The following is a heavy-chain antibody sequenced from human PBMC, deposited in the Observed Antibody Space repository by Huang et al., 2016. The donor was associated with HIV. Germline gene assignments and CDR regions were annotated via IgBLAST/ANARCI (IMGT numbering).Heavy chain of an antibody. Sequence: EVQLVQSGAVVKKPGESLKISCKGSGYRFTNCWIGWVRQVPGKGLEWMAIIYPGDSDTKYSPSVQGQVTIAADKSVGTAYLQWSRLKASDSAVYYCARPLLGYSNGYYFDNWGQGTLVTVSS. CDR3: ARPLLGYSNGYYFDN. V-gene: IGHV5-51*03. CDR1: GYRFTNCW. J-gene: IGHJ4*02. D-gene: IGHD5-18*01. CDR2: IYPGDSDT.